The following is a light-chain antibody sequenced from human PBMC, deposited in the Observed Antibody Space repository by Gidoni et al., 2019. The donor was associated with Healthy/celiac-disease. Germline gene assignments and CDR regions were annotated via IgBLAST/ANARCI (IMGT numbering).Light chain of an antibody. J-gene: IGKJ4*01. CDR3: MQALQTPLT. Sequence: DIAMTQSLLSLPVTPGEPASISCRSSQSLLLSNGYNYLDWYLQKPGQSPQLLIYLGSNRASGVPDRFSGSGSGTDFTLKISRVEAEDVGVYYCMQALQTPLTFGGXTKVEIK. CDR1: QSLLLSNGYNY. CDR2: LGS. V-gene: IGKV2-28*01.